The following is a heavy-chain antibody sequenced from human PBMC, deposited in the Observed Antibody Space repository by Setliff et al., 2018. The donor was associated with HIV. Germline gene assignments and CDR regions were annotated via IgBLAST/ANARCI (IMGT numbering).Heavy chain of an antibody. V-gene: IGHV4-61*09. CDR1: GGSISSGSYY. J-gene: IGHJ6*03. Sequence: SETLSLTCTVSGGSISSGSYYWSWIRQPAGKGLEWIGHIYTSGSPSYNPSLSSRLTISVDTSKNHVSLRLSSVTAADTGVYYCARHRDPPGTSWIYYYYYMDLWGEGTTVTVSS. D-gene: IGHD6-13*01. CDR3: ARHRDPPGTSWIYYYYYMDL. CDR2: IYTSGSP.